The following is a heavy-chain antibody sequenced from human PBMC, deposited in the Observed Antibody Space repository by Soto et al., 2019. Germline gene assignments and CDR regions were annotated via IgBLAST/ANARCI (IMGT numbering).Heavy chain of an antibody. J-gene: IGHJ4*02. V-gene: IGHV1-45*02. Sequence: QMQLVQSGAEVKKTGSTVTVSCKALGNTFTYRYLHWVRQDPGQSLEWMGWITPFSGDVHYEQKFQEKVTITRDRSINTAYMRMSSLRSEDTAMYYCASGGAGSGPFTWELPDHWGQGTLGTVSS. D-gene: IGHD1-26*01. CDR3: ASGGAGSGPFTWELPDH. CDR2: ITPFSGDV. CDR1: GNTFTYRY.